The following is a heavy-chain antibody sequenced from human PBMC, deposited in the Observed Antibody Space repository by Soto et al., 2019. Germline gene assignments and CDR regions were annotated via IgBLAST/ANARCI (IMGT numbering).Heavy chain of an antibody. CDR3: VSKMGPYYYGLDV. CDR2: IYHTGIA. CDR1: GDSITNNYW. D-gene: IGHD2-8*01. J-gene: IGHJ6*02. Sequence: GPGPIDTSETLSRTCTVYGDSITNNYWWSWVRQPPGKGPELIGEIYHTGIANYNPSLESRVAFSVDKSKNQFSLSLTSVTAADTAVYYCVSKMGPYYYGLDVWGQGTTVTV. V-gene: IGHV4-4*02.